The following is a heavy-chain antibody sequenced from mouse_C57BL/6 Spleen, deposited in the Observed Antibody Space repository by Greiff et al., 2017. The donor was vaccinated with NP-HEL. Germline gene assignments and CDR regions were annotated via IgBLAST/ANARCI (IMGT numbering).Heavy chain of an antibody. J-gene: IGHJ1*03. CDR3: ARGDYYGSLYWYFDV. CDR1: GYSITSGYY. Sequence: EVQLQQSGPGLVKPSQSLSLTCSVTGYSITSGYYWNWIRQFPGNKLEWMGYISYDGSNIYNPSLQNPISITRYTSKNQFFLKLNSVTTEDTATYYCARGDYYGSLYWYFDVWGTETTVTVSS. V-gene: IGHV3-6*01. CDR2: ISYDGSN. D-gene: IGHD1-1*01.